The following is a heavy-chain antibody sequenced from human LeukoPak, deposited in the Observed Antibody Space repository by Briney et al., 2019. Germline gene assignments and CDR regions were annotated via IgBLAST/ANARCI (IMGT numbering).Heavy chain of an antibody. CDR3: AKRYYDILTGYYNRAYYYYMDV. J-gene: IGHJ6*03. CDR2: ISGSGGST. V-gene: IGHV3-23*01. Sequence: GGTLRLSCAASGFTFSSYGMSWVRQAPGKGLEWVSAISGSGGSTYYADSVKGRFTISRDNSKNTLYLQMNSLRAEDTAVYYCAKRYYDILTGYYNRAYYYYMDVWGKGTTVTVSS. D-gene: IGHD3-9*01. CDR1: GFTFSSYG.